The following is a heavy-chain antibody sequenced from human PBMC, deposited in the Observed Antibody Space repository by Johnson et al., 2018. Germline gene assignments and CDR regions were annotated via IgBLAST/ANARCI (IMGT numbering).Heavy chain of an antibody. CDR2: INPSCGNT. Sequence: QVQLVESGAEVKKPGASVKVSCKASGYTFTSYYMHWVRQAPGQGLEWMGIINPSCGNTGDAPKFQGRVPMTRNTSISTAYMELSSLRSEDTAVYYCARGHPERHDAFDIWGQGTMVTVSS. D-gene: IGHD1-1*01. CDR3: ARGHPERHDAFDI. V-gene: IGHV1-46*01. CDR1: GYTFTSYY. J-gene: IGHJ3*02.